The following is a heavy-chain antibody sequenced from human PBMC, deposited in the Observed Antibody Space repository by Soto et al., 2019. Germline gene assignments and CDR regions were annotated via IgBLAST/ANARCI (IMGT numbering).Heavy chain of an antibody. CDR1: GYSFISYW. D-gene: IGHD6-19*01. J-gene: IGHJ6*02. CDR2: IYPDDSHT. V-gene: IGHV5-51*01. CDR3: ASSAQRGFGSGWSDYYYFGIDV. Sequence: GESLKISCKGSGYSFISYWIAWVRQMPGGGLEWMGIIYPDDSHTRYSPSFQGQVTISADKSINTAYLQWSSLKASDTAMYYCASSAQRGFGSGWSDYYYFGIDVWGPGTTVTVSS.